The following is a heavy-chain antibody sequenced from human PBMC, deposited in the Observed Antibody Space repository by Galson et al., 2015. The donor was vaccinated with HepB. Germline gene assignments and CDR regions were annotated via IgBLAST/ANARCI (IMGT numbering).Heavy chain of an antibody. J-gene: IGHJ3*02. D-gene: IGHD6-13*01. CDR1: GGSISSYY. V-gene: IGHV4-59*01. CDR2: IYYSGST. CDR3: ARRGSSSWTNAFDI. Sequence: ETLSLTCTVSGGSISSYYWSWIRQPPGKGLEWIGYIYYSGSTNYNPSLKSRVTISVDTSKNQFSLKLSSVTAADTAVYYCARRGSSSWTNAFDIWGQGTMVTVSS.